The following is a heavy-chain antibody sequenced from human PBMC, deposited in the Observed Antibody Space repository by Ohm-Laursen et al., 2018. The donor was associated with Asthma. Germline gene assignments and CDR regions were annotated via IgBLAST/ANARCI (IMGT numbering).Heavy chain of an antibody. CDR1: GLPFSHHA. CDR3: ARAQGASGLYNSCFDY. CDR2: VGGDGDIT. J-gene: IGHJ4*02. D-gene: IGHD3-3*01. V-gene: IGHV3-23*01. Sequence: SLRLSCSAPGLPFSHHAMSWVRQAPGKGLEWVAVVGGDGDITHYADAMKGRFTISRDNAKSTLYLLLNRLRVEDTAVYYCARAQGASGLYNSCFDYWGQGTLVTVSS.